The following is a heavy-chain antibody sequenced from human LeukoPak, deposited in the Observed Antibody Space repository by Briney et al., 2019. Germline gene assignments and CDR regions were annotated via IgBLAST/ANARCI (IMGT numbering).Heavy chain of an antibody. D-gene: IGHD6-6*01. CDR3: AKGLSSIAARPDLFAY. Sequence: GGSLRLSCAASGFTFSSYAMSWGRQAPGKGLEWVSTISGSGGSTYYADSVKGRFTISRDNSKNTLYLQMNSLSAEDTAVYYWAKGLSSIAARPDLFAYGGQETRATVSS. CDR1: GFTFSSYA. V-gene: IGHV3-23*01. CDR2: ISGSGGST. J-gene: IGHJ4*02.